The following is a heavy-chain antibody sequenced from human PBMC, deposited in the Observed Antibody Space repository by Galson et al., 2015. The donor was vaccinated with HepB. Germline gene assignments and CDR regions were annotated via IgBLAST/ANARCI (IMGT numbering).Heavy chain of an antibody. J-gene: IGHJ6*03. CDR2: INHSGST. CDR1: GGSFSGYY. CDR3: AREKRYYDSSGYYTPFYYYYYMDV. V-gene: IGHV4-34*01. D-gene: IGHD3-22*01. Sequence: SETLSLTCAVYGGSFSGYYWSWIRQPPGKGLEWIGEINHSGSTNYNPSLKSRVTISVDTSKNQFSLKLSSVTAADTAVYYCAREKRYYDSSGYYTPFYYYYYMDVWGKGTTVTVSS.